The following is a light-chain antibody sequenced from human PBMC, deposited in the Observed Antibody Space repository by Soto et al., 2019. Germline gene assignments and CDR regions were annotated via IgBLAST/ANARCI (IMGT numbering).Light chain of an antibody. Sequence: EIVMTQSPATLSVSPGERATLSCRASQSVGSNYVAWYQQRPGQTPRLLIYGASTRANGIPDRFSGSGFGTDFTPTISPLEPEDFAVYYCQHYGGPPLTFGQGTKVDIK. CDR3: QHYGGPPLT. V-gene: IGKV3-20*01. J-gene: IGKJ1*01. CDR1: QSVGSNY. CDR2: GAS.